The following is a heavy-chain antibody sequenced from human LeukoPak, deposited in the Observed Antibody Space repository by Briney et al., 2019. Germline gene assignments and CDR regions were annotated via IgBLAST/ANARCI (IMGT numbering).Heavy chain of an antibody. Sequence: GGSLRLSCAASAFTFSSYSMNWVRQAPGKGLEWVSSISSSSSYIYYADSVKGRFTISRDNAKNSLYLQMNSLRAEDTAVYYCARDIGNGDYVDAFDIWGQGTMVTVSS. CDR2: ISSSSSYI. V-gene: IGHV3-21*01. J-gene: IGHJ3*02. D-gene: IGHD4-17*01. CDR3: ARDIGNGDYVDAFDI. CDR1: AFTFSSYS.